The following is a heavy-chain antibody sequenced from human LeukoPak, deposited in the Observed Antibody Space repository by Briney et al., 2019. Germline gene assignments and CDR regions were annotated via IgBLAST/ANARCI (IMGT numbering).Heavy chain of an antibody. CDR3: AKASGDY. CDR2: IKPDGSEK. Sequence: PGGSLRLSCAASGFAFSSYWMSWVRQAPGKGLEWVANIKPDGSEKHYVDSVKGRFTISRDNAKTSLYLQMNSLRAEDTAVYYCAKASGDYWGQGTLVTVSS. V-gene: IGHV3-7*01. CDR1: GFAFSSYW. J-gene: IGHJ4*02. D-gene: IGHD5-12*01.